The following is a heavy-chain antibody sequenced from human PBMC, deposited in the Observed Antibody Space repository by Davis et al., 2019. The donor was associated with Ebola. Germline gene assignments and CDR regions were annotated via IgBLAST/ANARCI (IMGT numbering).Heavy chain of an antibody. J-gene: IGHJ4*02. CDR1: GYSFISYG. Sequence: AASVKISCKASGYSFISYGISWVLQAPGQGGEWMGWINNYNGETNYAQKFQGRVTMSTNTSTRTAYMELRSLKSDDTAVYYCGRLYTGTSFGFTGFDSWGQGTLCTVSS. V-gene: IGHV1-18*04. CDR3: GRLYTGTSFGFTGFDS. CDR2: INNYNGET. D-gene: IGHD3-10*01.